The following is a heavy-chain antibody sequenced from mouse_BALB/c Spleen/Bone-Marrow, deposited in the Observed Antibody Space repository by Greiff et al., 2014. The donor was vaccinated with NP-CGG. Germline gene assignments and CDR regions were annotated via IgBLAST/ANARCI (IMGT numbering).Heavy chain of an antibody. D-gene: IGHD2-2*01. Sequence: QVHVKQSGAELVKPGASVKLSCKASGYTFTSYWMHWVKQRPGQGLEWIGEINPSNGRTNYNEKFKSKATLTVDKSSSTAYMQLSSPTSEDSAVYYCARSGYDGFAYWGQGTLVTVSA. CDR2: INPSNGRT. V-gene: IGHV1S81*02. CDR1: GYTFTSYW. J-gene: IGHJ3*01. CDR3: ARSGYDGFAY.